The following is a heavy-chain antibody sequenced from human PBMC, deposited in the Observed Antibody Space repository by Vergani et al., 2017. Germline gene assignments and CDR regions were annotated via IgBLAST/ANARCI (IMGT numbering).Heavy chain of an antibody. CDR1: GGSPSGYF. CDR3: ASRRPRLNLGSKSNAWTFDA. V-gene: IGHV4-34*02. J-gene: IGHJ5*02. CDR2: ITAIGSA. Sequence: QVHLQQRGAGVLKPSETLSLTCGVLGGSPSGYFWSWIRQSPGRGLECLGEITAIGSAKYSTSATSRVTISVDPSRGEFTLTVTSVTAADTGLYFCASRRPRLNLGSKSNAWTFDAWGQGTLVTVSS. D-gene: IGHD3-16*01.